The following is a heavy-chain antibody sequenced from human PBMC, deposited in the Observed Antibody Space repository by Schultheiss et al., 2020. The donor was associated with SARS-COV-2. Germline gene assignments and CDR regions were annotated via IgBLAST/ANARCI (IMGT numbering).Heavy chain of an antibody. J-gene: IGHJ6*02. CDR3: ARASSSLLNYYYYGMDV. CDR1: GGSISSGGYY. CDR2: IYYSGST. V-gene: IGHV4-31*03. D-gene: IGHD2-15*01. Sequence: SQTPSLTCTVSGGSISSGGYYWSWIRQHPGKGLEWIGYIYYSGSTYYNPSLKSRVTISVDTSKNQFSLKLSSVTAADTAVYYCARASSSLLNYYYYGMDVWGQGTTVTGSS.